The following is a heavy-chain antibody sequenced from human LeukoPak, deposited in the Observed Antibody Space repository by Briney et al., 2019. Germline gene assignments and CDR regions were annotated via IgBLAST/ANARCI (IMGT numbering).Heavy chain of an antibody. V-gene: IGHV1-69*13. CDR1: GYTFTSYA. CDR2: IIPIFGTA. CDR3: HVVVVPAAIGLLDY. D-gene: IGHD2-2*01. J-gene: IGHJ4*02. Sequence: SVKVSCKASGYTFTSYAISWVRQAPGQGLEWMGGIIPIFGTANYAQKFQGRVTITADESTSTAYMELSSLRSEDTAVYYCHVVVVPAAIGLLDYWGQGTLVTVSS.